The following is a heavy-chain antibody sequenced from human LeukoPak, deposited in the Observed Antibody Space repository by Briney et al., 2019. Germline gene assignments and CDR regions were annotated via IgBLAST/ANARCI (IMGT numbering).Heavy chain of an antibody. D-gene: IGHD3-22*01. CDR2: ISGSGGST. CDR1: GFTFSSYA. V-gene: IGHV3-23*01. CDR3: AKVRGITMIDHSGEWFDP. J-gene: IGHJ5*02. Sequence: GGSLRLSCAASGFTFSSYAMSWVRQAPGKGLEWVSAISGSGGSTYYADSVKGRFTISRDNSKNTLYLQMNSLRAEDTAVYYCAKVRGITMIDHSGEWFDPWGQGTLVTVSS.